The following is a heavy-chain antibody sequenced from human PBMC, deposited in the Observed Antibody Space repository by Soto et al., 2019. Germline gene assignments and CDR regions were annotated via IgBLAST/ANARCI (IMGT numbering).Heavy chain of an antibody. J-gene: IGHJ5*02. CDR2: INTNTGNP. CDR1: GYTFTSYA. D-gene: IGHD3-3*01. Sequence: ASVQVSYKASGYTFTSYAMNWVRQAPGQGLEWMGWINTNTGNPTYAQGFTGRFVFSLDTSVSTAYLQICSLKAEDTAVYYCATEARYYDFWSSDNWFDPWGQGTLVTVSS. V-gene: IGHV7-4-1*01. CDR3: ATEARYYDFWSSDNWFDP.